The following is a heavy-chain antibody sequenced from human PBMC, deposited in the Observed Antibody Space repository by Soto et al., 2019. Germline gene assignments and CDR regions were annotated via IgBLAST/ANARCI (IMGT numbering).Heavy chain of an antibody. CDR3: ARLMGTSFDL. CDR1: GSAFSDHH. D-gene: IGHD2-8*01. J-gene: IGHJ4*02. Sequence: EVQLVESGGGLVQPGGSLRLFCAASGSAFSDHHMDWVRQASGKGLEWVGRARNKVNSYTIAYAASVKGRFTISRDDSKNSLYLQMNSLTTEDTAVYFCARLMGTSFDLWGQGILVTVSS. V-gene: IGHV3-72*01. CDR2: ARNKVNSYTI.